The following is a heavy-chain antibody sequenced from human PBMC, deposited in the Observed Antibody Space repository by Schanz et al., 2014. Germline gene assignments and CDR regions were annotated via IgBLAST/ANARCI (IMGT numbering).Heavy chain of an antibody. D-gene: IGHD6-19*01. J-gene: IGHJ4*02. CDR1: GYTFINSD. CDR3: ARGLVRHFDN. V-gene: IGHV1-2*06. CDR2: IYPNNGGT. Sequence: QVQLVQSGAEVKNPGASVKVSCKASGYTFINSDINWVRQAAGQGLEWMGRIYPNNGGTDYAQKFQGRVTMTRDTSISTAYMELSSLRSEDTAVYYCARGLVRHFDNWGQGTLVTVSS.